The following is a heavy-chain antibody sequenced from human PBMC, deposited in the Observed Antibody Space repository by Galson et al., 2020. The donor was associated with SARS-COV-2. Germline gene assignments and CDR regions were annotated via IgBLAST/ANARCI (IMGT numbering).Heavy chain of an antibody. J-gene: IGHJ4*02. CDR3: ARVGGLNGWTDFDY. V-gene: IGHV3-48*02. Sequence: GESLKISCAASGFSFNGHRMNWVRQAPGKGLEWISFISESSETIDYADSVKGRFTISRDNAKNSLYLQMDSLRDEDTAGYYCARVGGLNGWTDFDYWGQGTLVTVSS. CDR1: GFSFNGHR. CDR2: ISESSETI. D-gene: IGHD2-15*01.